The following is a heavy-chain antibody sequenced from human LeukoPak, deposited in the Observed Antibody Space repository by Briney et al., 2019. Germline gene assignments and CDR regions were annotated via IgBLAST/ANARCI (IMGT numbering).Heavy chain of an antibody. J-gene: IGHJ4*02. D-gene: IGHD2-8*01. CDR2: INHSGST. V-gene: IGHV4-34*01. CDR3: AMRDYLIYYFDY. CDR1: REALSGVY. Sequence: SETLSPTCALYREALSGVYFTCIGQPPGKGLGWIGEINHSGSTNYKSSLKSRVTTSVDTSKNQFSLKLSSVTAADTAVYYCAMRDYLIYYFDYWGQGTLVTVSS.